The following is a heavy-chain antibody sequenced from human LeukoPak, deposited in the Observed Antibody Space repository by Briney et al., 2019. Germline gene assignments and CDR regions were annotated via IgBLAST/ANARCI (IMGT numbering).Heavy chain of an antibody. Sequence: PSETLSLTCTVSGGSISSGGYYWSWIRQPPGKGLEWIGYIYHSGSTNYNPSLKSRVTISLDTSKNQFSLKLSSVTAPAPAVYYCARDASSSWSWSAPWAQGPLVPSPQ. J-gene: IGHJ5*02. CDR2: IYHSGST. D-gene: IGHD6-13*01. CDR3: ARDASSSWSWSAP. V-gene: IGHV4-61*08. CDR1: GGSISSGGYY.